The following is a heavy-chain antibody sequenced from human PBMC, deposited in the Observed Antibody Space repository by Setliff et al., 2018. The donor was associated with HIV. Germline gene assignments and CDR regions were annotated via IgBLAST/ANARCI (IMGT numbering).Heavy chain of an antibody. V-gene: IGHV4-38-2*01. CDR3: IGVVPAATRGYFDY. Sequence: SETLSLTCEVSGYFISSGYYWGWIRQPPGKGLEWIGVIFHSGNIYYNASLKSRVTISLDTSKRQLSLRLTSVTAADTAVYYCIGVVPAATRGYFDYWGQGTLVTVSS. J-gene: IGHJ4*02. CDR1: GYFISSGYY. CDR2: IFHSGNI. D-gene: IGHD2-2*01.